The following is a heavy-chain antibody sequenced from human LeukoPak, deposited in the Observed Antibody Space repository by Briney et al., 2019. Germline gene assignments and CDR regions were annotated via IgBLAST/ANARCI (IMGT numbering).Heavy chain of an antibody. CDR2: INSDGSST. J-gene: IGHJ4*02. V-gene: IGHV3-74*01. CDR3: ARRGSGAAAALVD. D-gene: IGHD6-13*01. CDR1: GFTFSSYW. Sequence: GGSLRLSCAASGFTFSSYWMHWVRQAPGKGLVWVSRINSDGSSTSYADSVKGRFTISRDNAKNSLYLQMNSLRAEDTAVYYCARRGSGAAAALVDWGQGTLVTVSS.